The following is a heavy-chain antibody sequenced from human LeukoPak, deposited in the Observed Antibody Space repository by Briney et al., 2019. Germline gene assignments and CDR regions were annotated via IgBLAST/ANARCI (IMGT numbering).Heavy chain of an antibody. Sequence: GGSLRLSCAASGFTFSSYSVNWARQPPGKGLEWVSSISSSSSYIYSADSVKGQFTISRDNAKNSLYLQMNSLRAEDTAVYYCARAYRSGENDAFDIWGQGTMVTVSS. CDR3: ARAYRSGENDAFDI. CDR1: GFTFSSYS. D-gene: IGHD2-15*01. V-gene: IGHV3-21*01. CDR2: ISSSSSYI. J-gene: IGHJ3*02.